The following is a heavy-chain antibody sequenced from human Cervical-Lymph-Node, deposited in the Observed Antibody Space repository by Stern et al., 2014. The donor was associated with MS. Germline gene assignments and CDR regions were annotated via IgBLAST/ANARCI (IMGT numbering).Heavy chain of an antibody. CDR2: MNPNSGTI. V-gene: IGHV1-8*01. CDR3: ARDPMT. CDR1: GYTFKSYD. J-gene: IGHJ1*01. Sequence: QVQLVQSGAEVNKPGASVKVSCKASGYTFKSYDIHWVRQATGQGLEWMGWMNPNSGTIGYAQKFQGRITMTSNTSTSTADMELTGLRSDDTAVYYCARDPMTWGQGTLVAVSS.